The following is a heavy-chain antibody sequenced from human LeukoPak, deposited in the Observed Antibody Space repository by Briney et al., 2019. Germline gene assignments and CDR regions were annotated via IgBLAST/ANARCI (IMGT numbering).Heavy chain of an antibody. V-gene: IGHV3-33*01. CDR1: GFTFSNYV. CDR2: IWYDGSNK. Sequence: GGSLRLSCAASGFTFSNYVMHWVRQAPGKGLEWVAVIWYDGSNKYCADSVKGRFTISRDNSKNMLYLQMSSLRAEDTAVYYYARYYSNSLDYWGQGTLVTVSS. J-gene: IGHJ4*02. CDR3: ARYYSNSLDY. D-gene: IGHD4-11*01.